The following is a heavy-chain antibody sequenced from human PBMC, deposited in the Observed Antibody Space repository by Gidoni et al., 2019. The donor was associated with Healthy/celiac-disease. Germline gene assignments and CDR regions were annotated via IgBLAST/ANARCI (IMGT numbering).Heavy chain of an antibody. CDR1: GYSFTRYW. CDR3: ARLIRSFIAVAGPDY. CDR2: IYPGDSDT. D-gene: IGHD6-19*01. J-gene: IGHJ4*02. V-gene: IGHV5-51*01. Sequence: EVQLVPSGAEVTKPGESLKISCKGSGYSFTRYWIGWVRLMPGKGLEWMGIIYPGDSDTRYSPSFQGQVTIAADKSISTAYLQWSSLKASDTAMYYCARLIRSFIAVAGPDYWGQGTLVTVSS.